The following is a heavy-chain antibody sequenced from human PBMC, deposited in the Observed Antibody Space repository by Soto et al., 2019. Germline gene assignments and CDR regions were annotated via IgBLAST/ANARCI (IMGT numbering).Heavy chain of an antibody. CDR1: GFTFSSYG. CDR2: ISYDGSNK. J-gene: IGHJ6*02. D-gene: IGHD2-2*01. CDR3: AKRSSTSYYYYGMDV. V-gene: IGHV3-30*18. Sequence: GGSLRLSCAASGFTFSSYGMHWVRQAPGKGLEWVAVISYDGSNKYYADSVKGRFTISRDNSKNTLYLQMNSLRAEDTAVYYCAKRSSTSYYYYGMDVWGQGTTVTVS.